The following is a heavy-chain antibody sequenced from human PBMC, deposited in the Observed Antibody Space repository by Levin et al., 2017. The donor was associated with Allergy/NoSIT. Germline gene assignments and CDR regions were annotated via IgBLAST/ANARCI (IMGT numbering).Heavy chain of an antibody. CDR1: GGSFSGYY. CDR3: ARGLPVGTMVRGVMFDY. D-gene: IGHD3-10*01. Sequence: SQTLSLTCAVYGGSFSGYYWSWIRQPPGKGLEWIGEINHSGSTNYNPSLKSRVTISVDTSKNQFSLKLSSVTAADTAVYYCARGLPVGTMVRGVMFDYWGQGTLVTVSS. CDR2: INHSGST. V-gene: IGHV4-34*01. J-gene: IGHJ4*02.